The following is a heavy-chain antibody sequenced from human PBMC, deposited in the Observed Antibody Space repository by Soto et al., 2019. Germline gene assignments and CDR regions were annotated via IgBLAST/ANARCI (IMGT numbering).Heavy chain of an antibody. CDR1: GVTFSKFI. CDR3: AKVRYSSPMGYYYGMDV. J-gene: IGHJ6*02. D-gene: IGHD6-19*01. V-gene: IGHV1-69*01. CDR2: IIPIFGTA. Sequence: QVQLEQSGGEVKKPGSSVKVSCKASGVTFSKFIMTWVRQAPGLGLEWVGGIIPIFGTANYAQKFQGRVTITADESTRTSYLEVSNLRSEDTAVYYCAKVRYSSPMGYYYGMDVWRQGTAVTVSS.